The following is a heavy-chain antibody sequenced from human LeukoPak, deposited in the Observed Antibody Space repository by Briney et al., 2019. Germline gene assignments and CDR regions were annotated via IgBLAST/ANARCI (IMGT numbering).Heavy chain of an antibody. Sequence: SETLSLTCTVSRGSINSFYWSWIRQPAGKGLEWIGRVYTTGSTNQNPSLKSRVTMSVDTSNNQFSLKLSSVTAADTAVYYCARVPIGVPTGGYFDSWGQGTLVTVSS. V-gene: IGHV4-4*07. CDR1: RGSINSFY. CDR3: ARVPIGVPTGGYFDS. CDR2: VYTTGST. J-gene: IGHJ4*02. D-gene: IGHD3-10*01.